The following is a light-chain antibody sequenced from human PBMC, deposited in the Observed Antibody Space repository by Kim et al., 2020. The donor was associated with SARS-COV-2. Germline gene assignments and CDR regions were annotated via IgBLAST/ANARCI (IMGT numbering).Light chain of an antibody. CDR1: HDIANS. CDR3: QKYNSAPWT. Sequence: GSVGDRVTITCRASHDIANSLAWYQQKPGKVPKVLIYAASTLQSGVPSRFSGSGSGTEFTLTIGSLQTEDVATYYCQKYNSAPWTFGPGTKVDIK. CDR2: AAS. J-gene: IGKJ1*01. V-gene: IGKV1-27*01.